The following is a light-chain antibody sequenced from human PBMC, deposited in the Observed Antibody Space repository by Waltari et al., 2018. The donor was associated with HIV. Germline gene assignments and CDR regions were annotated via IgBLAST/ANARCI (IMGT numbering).Light chain of an antibody. J-gene: IGLJ2*01. Sequence: SFELIQPPSVSVSPGQTAALTYSGATFGRNFACWFQQKPCQSPVLIIPQDSKRPSGIPERFSGAKSGNTATLTISGTQAMDEADYYCQAWDRSTAIFGGGTKLTVL. CDR2: QDS. CDR3: QAWDRSTAI. CDR1: TFGRNF. V-gene: IGLV3-1*01.